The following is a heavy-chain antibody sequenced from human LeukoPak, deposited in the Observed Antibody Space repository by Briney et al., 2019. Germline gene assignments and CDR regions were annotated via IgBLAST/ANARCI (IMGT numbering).Heavy chain of an antibody. J-gene: IGHJ4*02. CDR1: GLTFSSYA. CDR3: AKDIMIVVVTPFDY. V-gene: IGHV3-23*01. CDR2: ISGSGGST. D-gene: IGHD3-22*01. Sequence: GGSLRLSGAASGLTFSSYAMSWVPQAPGKGREWVSAISGSGGSTYYADSVKGRFTISRDNSKNTLYLQMNSLRAEDTAVYYRAKDIMIVVVTPFDYWGQGTLVTVSS.